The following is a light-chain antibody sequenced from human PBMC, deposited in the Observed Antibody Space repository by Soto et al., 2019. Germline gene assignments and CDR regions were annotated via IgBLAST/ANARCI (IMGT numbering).Light chain of an antibody. CDR2: AAS. Sequence: DIKMTQSPSSLSASVGDRVTLTCRASQSISSYLNWYQQKPGKAPKLLIYAASSLQSGVPSRFSGSGSGTDFTLTISSLQPEDFATYYCQQSYSTLYTFGEGTKLEIK. CDR3: QQSYSTLYT. J-gene: IGKJ2*01. CDR1: QSISSY. V-gene: IGKV1-39*01.